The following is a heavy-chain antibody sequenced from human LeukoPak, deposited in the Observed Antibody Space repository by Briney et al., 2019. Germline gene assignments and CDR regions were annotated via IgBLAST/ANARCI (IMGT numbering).Heavy chain of an antibody. CDR2: ISSSSSYI. CDR1: GFTFSSYS. V-gene: IGHV3-21*01. Sequence: GGSLRLSCAASGFTFSSYSMNWVRQAPGKGLEWVSSISSSSSYIYYADSVKGRFTISRDNAKNSLYLQMNSLRAEDTAVYYCASSSTTVTLTGYYGMGVWGQGTTVTVSS. CDR3: ASSSTTVTLTGYYGMGV. D-gene: IGHD4-17*01. J-gene: IGHJ6*02.